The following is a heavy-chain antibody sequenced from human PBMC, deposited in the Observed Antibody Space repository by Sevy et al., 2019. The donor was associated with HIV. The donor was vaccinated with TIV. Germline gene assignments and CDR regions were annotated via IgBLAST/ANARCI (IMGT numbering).Heavy chain of an antibody. V-gene: IGHV3-74*01. CDR1: GFTFSSYW. D-gene: IGHD6-19*01. J-gene: IGHJ4*02. CDR2: TNSDGSST. Sequence: GGYLRLSCAASGFTFSSYWMHWVRQGLGKGLVWVSRTNSDGSSTRYADSVKGRFTVSRDNAKNTLYLQMNSLRVEDTAVYYCARSRYSSGLGYWGQGTTVTVSS. CDR3: ARSRYSSGLGY.